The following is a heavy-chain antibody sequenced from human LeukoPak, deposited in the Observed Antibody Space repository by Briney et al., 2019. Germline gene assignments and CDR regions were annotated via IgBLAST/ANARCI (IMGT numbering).Heavy chain of an antibody. V-gene: IGHV4-39*01. CDR1: GGPVSSSSYY. Sequence: PSETLSLTCTVSGGPVSSSSYYWGWIRQPPGKGLEWIGSVYYTGSTYYNPSLKSRVTISVDTSKNQFSLKLSSVTAADTALYYCARRLRGFDSWGQGTLVTVPS. D-gene: IGHD5-12*01. CDR3: ARRLRGFDS. J-gene: IGHJ5*01. CDR2: VYYTGST.